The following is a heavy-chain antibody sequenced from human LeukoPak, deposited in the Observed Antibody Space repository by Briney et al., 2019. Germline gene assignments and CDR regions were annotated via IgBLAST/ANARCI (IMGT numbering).Heavy chain of an antibody. D-gene: IGHD2-15*01. Sequence: GASVKVSCKTSGYAFTSHAITWVRQVPGRGLEWLGWISSSSGNTNYAHNVRGRVTMTTDTSTSTAYMELRSLRSDDTAIYYCVRYSGGNCYGTNYFEYWGRGTLVSVSS. CDR1: GYAFTSHA. J-gene: IGHJ4*02. CDR2: ISSSSGNT. CDR3: VRYSGGNCYGTNYFEY. V-gene: IGHV1-18*04.